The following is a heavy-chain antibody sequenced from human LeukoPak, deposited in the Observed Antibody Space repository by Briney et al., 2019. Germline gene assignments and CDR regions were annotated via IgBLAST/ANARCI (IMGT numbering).Heavy chain of an antibody. CDR3: ARGSPPDY. CDR1: GFTFSGYA. Sequence: PGGSLRLSCAASGFTFSGYAMYWVRQAPGKGLEWVTFISYDGSNKYYTDSVKGRFTISRDDSKSTLYLQMNSLRAEATAVYYCARGSPPDYWGQGTLVTVSS. D-gene: IGHD6-19*01. J-gene: IGHJ4*02. V-gene: IGHV3-30*04. CDR2: ISYDGSNK.